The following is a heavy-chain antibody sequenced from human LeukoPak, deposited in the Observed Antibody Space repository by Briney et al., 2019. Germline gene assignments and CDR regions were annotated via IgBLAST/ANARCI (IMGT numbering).Heavy chain of an antibody. V-gene: IGHV4-59*08. J-gene: IGHJ4*02. Sequence: SETLSLTCTVSGGSISSYYWSWIRQPPGKGLEWIGYIYYSGSTNYNPFLKSRVTISVGTSKNQFSLKLSSVTAADTAVYYCARLRYSYGKFDYWGQGTLVTVSS. CDR3: ARLRYSYGKFDY. CDR2: IYYSGST. CDR1: GGSISSYY. D-gene: IGHD5-18*01.